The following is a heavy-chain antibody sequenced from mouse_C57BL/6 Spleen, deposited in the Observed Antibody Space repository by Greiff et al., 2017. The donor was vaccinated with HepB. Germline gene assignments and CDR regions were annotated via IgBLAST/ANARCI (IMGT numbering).Heavy chain of an antibody. CDR2: IDPNSGGT. CDR3: ARDHYYGSSYWYFDV. CDR1: GYTFTSYW. J-gene: IGHJ1*03. Sequence: VQLQQSGAELVKPGASVKLSCKASGYTFTSYWMHWVKQRPGRGLEWIGRIDPNSGGTKYNEKFKSKATLTVDKPSSTAYMQLSSLTSEDSAVYYWARDHYYGSSYWYFDVWGTGTTVTVSS. V-gene: IGHV1-72*01. D-gene: IGHD1-1*01.